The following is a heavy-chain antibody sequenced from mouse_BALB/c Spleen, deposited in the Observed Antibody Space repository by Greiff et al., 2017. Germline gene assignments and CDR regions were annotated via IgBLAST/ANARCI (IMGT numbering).Heavy chain of an antibody. D-gene: IGHD1-1*02. V-gene: IGHV2-9*02. CDR2: IWDGGST. J-gene: IGHJ3*01. CDR3: ARVGGNYVFAY. Sequence: VQVQESGPGLVAPSQSLSITCTVSGFSLPSYGVHWVRQPPGKGLAWLGVIWDGGSTNYNSALVSRLSISKDNSKSQVCLKMNSPQTDDTVMYYCARVGGNYVFAYWAQVTLVTVSA. CDR1: GFSLPSYG.